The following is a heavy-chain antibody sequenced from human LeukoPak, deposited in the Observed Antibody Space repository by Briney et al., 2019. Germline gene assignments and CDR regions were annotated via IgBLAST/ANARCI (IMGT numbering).Heavy chain of an antibody. Sequence: HPGGSLRLSCAASGFTFSSYWMSWVRQAPGKGLEWVANIKQDGSEKYYVDSVKGRFTISRDNAKNSLYLQMNSLRAEDTAVYYCARDSPLWFGSPYLFDYWGQGTLVTVSS. J-gene: IGHJ4*02. CDR1: GFTFSSYW. CDR3: ARDSPLWFGSPYLFDY. V-gene: IGHV3-7*01. D-gene: IGHD3-10*01. CDR2: IKQDGSEK.